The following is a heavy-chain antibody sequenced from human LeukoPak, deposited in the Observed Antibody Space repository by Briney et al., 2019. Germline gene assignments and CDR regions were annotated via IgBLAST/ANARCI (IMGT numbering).Heavy chain of an antibody. J-gene: IGHJ4*02. CDR2: ISWNSGTI. Sequence: GRSLRLSCAASGFTFDDYAMHWVRQSPGKGVEWVSAISWNSGTITYADSVQGRFTISRDNAKNSLFLEMNSLRAEDTAFYYCAKDSGSGSYYALKSFDHWGQGTLVTVSS. V-gene: IGHV3-9*01. D-gene: IGHD1-26*01. CDR3: AKDSGSGSYYALKSFDH. CDR1: GFTFDDYA.